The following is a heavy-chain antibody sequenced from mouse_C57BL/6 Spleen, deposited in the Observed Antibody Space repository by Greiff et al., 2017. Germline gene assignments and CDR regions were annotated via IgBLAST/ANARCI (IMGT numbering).Heavy chain of an antibody. CDR3: AEGVMRTFDY. J-gene: IGHJ2*01. V-gene: IGHV14-3*01. Sequence: VQLQQSVAELVRPGASVKLSCTAPGFNIKNTYMPWVKQRPEQGLEWIGRIDPANGNTKYAPKFQGKATITADTSSNTPYLQLSSLTSEDTAIYYCAEGVMRTFDYWGQGTTLTVSS. CDR2: IDPANGNT. CDR1: GFNIKNTY. D-gene: IGHD2-2*01.